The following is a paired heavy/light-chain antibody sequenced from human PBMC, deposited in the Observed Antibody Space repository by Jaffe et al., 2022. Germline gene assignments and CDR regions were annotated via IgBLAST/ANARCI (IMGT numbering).Light chain of an antibody. V-gene: IGKV2-24*01. CDR1: QSLVHSDGNTY. Sequence: DIVMTQTPLSSPVTLGQPASISCRSSQSLVHSDGNTYLSWLQQRPGQPPRLLIYKISNRFSGVPDRFSGSGAGTDFTLKISRVEAEDVGVYYCTQATQFPPLFTFGPGTKVDIK. J-gene: IGKJ3*01. CDR3: TQATQFPPLFT. CDR2: KIS.
Heavy chain of an antibody. D-gene: IGHD4-17*01. CDR2: IIPIFGTA. J-gene: IGHJ4*02. CDR1: GGTFSSYA. Sequence: QVQLVQSGAEVKKPGSSVKVSCKASGGTFSSYAISWVRQAPGQGLEWMGGIIPIFGTANYAQKFQGRVTITTDESTSTAYMELSSLRSEDTAVYYCARGPSGGHYGDYSFGYWGQGTLVTVSS. CDR3: ARGPSGGHYGDYSFGY. V-gene: IGHV1-69*05.